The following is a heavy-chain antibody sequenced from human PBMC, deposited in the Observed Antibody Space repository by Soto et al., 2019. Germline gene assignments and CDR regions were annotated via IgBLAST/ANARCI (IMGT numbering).Heavy chain of an antibody. D-gene: IGHD2-2*01. CDR2: IYYSGST. V-gene: IGHV4-59*08. J-gene: IGHJ4*02. CDR1: GGSISSYY. CDR3: ASLTVPYPSRPSHFDY. Sequence: QVQLQESGPGLVKPSETLSLTCTVSGGSISSYYWSWIRQPPGKGLEWIGYIYYSGSTNYNPSLKSGVSISVDTSKNQFCLKLSSVTAADTAVYYCASLTVPYPSRPSHFDYWGQGTLVTVSS.